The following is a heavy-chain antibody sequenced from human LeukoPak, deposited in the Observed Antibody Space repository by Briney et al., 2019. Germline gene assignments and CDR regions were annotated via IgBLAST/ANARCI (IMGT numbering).Heavy chain of an antibody. CDR3: GRDRGSFRDVVVVPAASVDY. Sequence: GGSLRLSCAASGFICSSYGMHWVRQAPDKGLGRVSVISFDGSNKYYADSVEGRFAISRDNSKNTLFLQMNSLRTDDTALYYCGRDRGSFRDVVVVPAASVDYWGQGTLVTVSS. J-gene: IGHJ4*02. CDR2: ISFDGSNK. V-gene: IGHV3-30*06. CDR1: GFICSSYG. D-gene: IGHD2-2*01.